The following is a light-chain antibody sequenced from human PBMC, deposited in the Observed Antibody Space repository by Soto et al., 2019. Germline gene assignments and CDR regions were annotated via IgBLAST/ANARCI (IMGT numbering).Light chain of an antibody. V-gene: IGKV3-20*01. CDR3: QNYGSSPRVT. Sequence: EIVLTQSPGTLSLSPGERATLSCRASQSVSSSYLAWYQQKPGQAPRLLIYGASTRATGIPDRFSGSGSGTAFTLNISRLEPEAFAVYYCQNYGSSPRVTFGPGTKVDIK. J-gene: IGKJ3*01. CDR2: GAS. CDR1: QSVSSSY.